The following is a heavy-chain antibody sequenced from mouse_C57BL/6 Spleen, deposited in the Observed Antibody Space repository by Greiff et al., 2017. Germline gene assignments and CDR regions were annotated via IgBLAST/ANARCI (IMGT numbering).Heavy chain of an antibody. D-gene: IGHD1-1*01. Sequence: QVQLKQPGAELVKPGASVKLSCKASGYTFTSYWMHWVKQRPGHGLEWIGMIHPNSGSTNYNEKFKSKATLTVDKSSSTAYMQLSSLTSEDSAVYYCARIFYYYGSSYDYYAMDYWGQGTSVTVSS. CDR1: GYTFTSYW. CDR3: ARIFYYYGSSYDYYAMDY. J-gene: IGHJ4*01. V-gene: IGHV1-64*01. CDR2: IHPNSGST.